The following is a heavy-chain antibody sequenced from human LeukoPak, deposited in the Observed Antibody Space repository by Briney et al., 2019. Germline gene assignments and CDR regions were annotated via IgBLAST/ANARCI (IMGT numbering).Heavy chain of an antibody. CDR1: GGTFSSYA. CDR3: ARYNSGWYVAFDI. V-gene: IGHV1-8*03. Sequence: ASVKVSCKASGGTFSSYAINWVRQATGQGLEWMGWMNPNSGNIGYAQKFQGRVTITRNTSISTAYMELSSLRSEDTAVYYCARYNSGWYVAFDIWGQGTMVTVSS. D-gene: IGHD6-19*01. CDR2: MNPNSGNI. J-gene: IGHJ3*02.